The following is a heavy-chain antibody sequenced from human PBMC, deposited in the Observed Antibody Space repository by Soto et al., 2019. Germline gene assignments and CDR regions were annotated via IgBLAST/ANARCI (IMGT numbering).Heavy chain of an antibody. V-gene: IGHV4-39*01. CDR2: IYYSGST. CDR1: GGSISSSIYY. Sequence: PSETLSLTCTVSGGSISSSIYYWGWIRQPPGKGLEWIGSIYYSGSTYYNPSLKSRVTISVDTSKNQFSLKLSSVTAADTAVYYCARQGDWFDPWGQGTLVTVSS. CDR3: ARQGDWFDP. J-gene: IGHJ5*02. D-gene: IGHD3-16*01.